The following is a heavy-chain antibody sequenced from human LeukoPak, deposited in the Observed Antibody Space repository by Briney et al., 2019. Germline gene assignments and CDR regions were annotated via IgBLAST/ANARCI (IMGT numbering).Heavy chain of an antibody. CDR2: IYTSGST. CDR1: GGSFSGYY. D-gene: IGHD3-10*01. CDR3: ARDSEYYYGSGSFDY. J-gene: IGHJ4*02. Sequence: SETLSLTCAVYGGSFSGYYWSWIRQPAGKGLEWIGRIYTSGSTNYNPSLKSRVTMSVDTSKNQFSLKLSSVTAADTAVYYCARDSEYYYGSGSFDYWGQGTLVTVSS. V-gene: IGHV4-4*07.